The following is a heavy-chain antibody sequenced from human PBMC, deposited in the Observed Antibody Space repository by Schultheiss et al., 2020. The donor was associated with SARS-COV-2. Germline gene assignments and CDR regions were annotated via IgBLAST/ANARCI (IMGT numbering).Heavy chain of an antibody. Sequence: GGSLRLSCAASGFTFSYYYMSGVRQAPGKGLEWVAVISYDGSNKYYADSVKGRFTISRDNSKNTLYLQMNSLRAEDTAVYYCARVTGTTARNWFDPWGQGTLVTVSS. J-gene: IGHJ5*02. D-gene: IGHD1-7*01. CDR1: GFTFSYYY. CDR3: ARVTGTTARNWFDP. CDR2: ISYDGSNK. V-gene: IGHV3-30*01.